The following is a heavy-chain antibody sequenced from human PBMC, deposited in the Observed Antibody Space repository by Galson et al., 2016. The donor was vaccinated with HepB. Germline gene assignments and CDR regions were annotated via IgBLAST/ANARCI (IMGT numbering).Heavy chain of an antibody. CDR2: IYSGGST. D-gene: IGHD2-15*01. CDR1: GFTFSPYG. Sequence: SLRLSCAASGFTFSPYGMNWVRQAPGKGLEWVSVIYSGGSTYYADSVKGRFTISRDNAKNTVYLQMNSLRAEDTAVYFCARDSGYCSYSNCKGDAFDLWGQGTMVTVSS. V-gene: IGHV3-66*01. J-gene: IGHJ3*01. CDR3: ARDSGYCSYSNCKGDAFDL.